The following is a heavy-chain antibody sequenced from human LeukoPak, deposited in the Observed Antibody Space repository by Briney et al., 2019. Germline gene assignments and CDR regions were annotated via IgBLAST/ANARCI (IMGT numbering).Heavy chain of an antibody. CDR3: ARDVSLNYNILTGYYDAFDI. V-gene: IGHV3-7*01. D-gene: IGHD3-9*01. CDR1: GVNFSNYW. CDR2: IKEDGSES. J-gene: IGHJ3*02. Sequence: GGSLRLSCAASGVNFSNYWMTWVRQAPGKGLEWVADIKEDGSESNYVDSVKGRFTISRDNAKNSLYLQMNSLRAEDTAVYYCARDVSLNYNILTGYYDAFDIWGQGTMVTVSS.